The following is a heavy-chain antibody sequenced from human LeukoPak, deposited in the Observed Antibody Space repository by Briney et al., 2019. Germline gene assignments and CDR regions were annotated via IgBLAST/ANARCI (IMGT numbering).Heavy chain of an antibody. Sequence: GRSLRLSCAASGFTFSSYGMHWVRQAPGKGLEWVAVISYDGSNKYYADSVKGRFTISRDNSKNTLYLQMNSLRAEDTAVYYCAKDFYYDSSGYYYPFDYWGQGTLVTVSS. CDR3: AKDFYYDSSGYYYPFDY. J-gene: IGHJ4*02. CDR2: ISYDGSNK. D-gene: IGHD3-22*01. CDR1: GFTFSSYG. V-gene: IGHV3-30*18.